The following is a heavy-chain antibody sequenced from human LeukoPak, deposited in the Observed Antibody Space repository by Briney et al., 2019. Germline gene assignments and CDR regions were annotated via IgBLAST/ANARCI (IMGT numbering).Heavy chain of an antibody. D-gene: IGHD6-13*01. CDR2: IIPIFGTA. CDR1: GGTFSSYA. CDR3: ALTVSSSWYGYFQH. V-gene: IGHV1-69*05. J-gene: IGHJ1*01. Sequence: SVKVSCKASGGTFSSYAISWVRQAPGQGLEWMGRIIPIFGTANYAQKFQGRVTITTDESTSTAYMELSSLRSEDTVVYYCALTVSSSWYGYFQHWGQGTLVTVSS.